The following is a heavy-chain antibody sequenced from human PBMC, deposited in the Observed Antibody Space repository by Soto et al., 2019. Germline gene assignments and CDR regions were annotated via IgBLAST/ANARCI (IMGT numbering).Heavy chain of an antibody. Sequence: QVQLPESGPGLVKPSETLSLTCTVSGASMTKYYWSWIRQPDGMGLDWIGRIYTSGSTNYNHSLKSRVTMSIDTSNNHFSLKLKSVTAADTAVYYCARTVGAAYYFDFWGQGALVTVSS. D-gene: IGHD1-26*01. CDR2: IYTSGST. V-gene: IGHV4-4*07. CDR3: ARTVGAAYYFDF. CDR1: GASMTKYY. J-gene: IGHJ4*02.